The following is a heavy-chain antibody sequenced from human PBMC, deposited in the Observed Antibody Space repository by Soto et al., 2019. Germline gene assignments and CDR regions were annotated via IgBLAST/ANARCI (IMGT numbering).Heavy chain of an antibody. CDR1: GFTFDDYA. Sequence: EVQLVESGGGLVQPGRFLRLSCAASGFTFDDYAMHWVRQAPGKGLEWVSGISWNSGSIGYADSVKGRFTISRDNAKNSLYLQMNSLRAEDTALYYCAKDFAQWLSYFDYWGQGTLVTVSS. J-gene: IGHJ4*02. CDR3: AKDFAQWLSYFDY. CDR2: ISWNSGSI. D-gene: IGHD6-19*01. V-gene: IGHV3-9*01.